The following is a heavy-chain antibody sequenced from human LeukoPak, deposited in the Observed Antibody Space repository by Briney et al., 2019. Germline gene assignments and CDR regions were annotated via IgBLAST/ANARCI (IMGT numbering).Heavy chain of an antibody. CDR2: INWNGGST. D-gene: IGHD6-13*01. V-gene: IGHV3-20*04. CDR3: ARGTLKAAATDFDY. J-gene: IGHJ4*02. CDR1: GFTFDDYG. Sequence: PGGSLKLSCAASGFTFDDYGMSWVRQAPGKGLEWVSGINWNGGSTGYADSVKGRFTISRDNAKNSLYLQMNSLRAEDTALYYCARGTLKAAATDFDYWGQGTLVTVSS.